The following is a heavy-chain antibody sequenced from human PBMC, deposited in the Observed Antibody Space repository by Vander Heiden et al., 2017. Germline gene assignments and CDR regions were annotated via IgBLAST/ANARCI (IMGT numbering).Heavy chain of an antibody. CDR1: GYTFTNYW. D-gene: IGHD2-2*01. CDR3: ARGYCGSTSCYFDY. J-gene: IGHJ4*02. Sequence: EVQLVQSGAEVKTPGESLKTSCKGSGYTFTNYWIGWVRQMPGKGLEWMGIIYPGDSDTKYSPSFRGQVTISADKSISTAYLQWGSLKASDTAMYYCARGYCGSTSCYFDYWGQGTLVTVSS. V-gene: IGHV5-51*01. CDR2: IYPGDSDT.